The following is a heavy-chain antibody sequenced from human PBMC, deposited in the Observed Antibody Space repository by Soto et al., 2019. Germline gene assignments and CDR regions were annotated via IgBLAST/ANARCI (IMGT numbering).Heavy chain of an antibody. CDR3: AKSMGLRFLEWLGYFDY. CDR1: GFTFSSYG. D-gene: IGHD3-3*01. J-gene: IGHJ4*02. Sequence: QVQLVESGGGVVQPGRSLRLSCAASGFTFSSYGMHWVRQAPGKGLEWVAVISYDGSNKYYADSVKGRFTISRDNSKNTLYLQMNSLRAEDTAVYYCAKSMGLRFLEWLGYFDYWGQGTLVTVSS. V-gene: IGHV3-30*18. CDR2: ISYDGSNK.